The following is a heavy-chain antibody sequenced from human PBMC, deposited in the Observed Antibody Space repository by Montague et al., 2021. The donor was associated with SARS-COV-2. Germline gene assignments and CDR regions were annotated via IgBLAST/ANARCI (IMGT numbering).Heavy chain of an antibody. J-gene: IGHJ4*02. D-gene: IGHD6-13*01. CDR3: ARDPRYSLSWSFDY. V-gene: IGHV6-1*01. Sequence: CAISGDSVAVDAPGCNWDKQSPSLDFQWLGVCYYMSKWYYDYAVSVKSRMTISPDTSKNQFSLQLSSVTPEDRAVYYCARDPRYSLSWSFDYWGQGTLVTVSS. CDR2: CYYMSKWYY. CDR1: GDSVAVDAPG.